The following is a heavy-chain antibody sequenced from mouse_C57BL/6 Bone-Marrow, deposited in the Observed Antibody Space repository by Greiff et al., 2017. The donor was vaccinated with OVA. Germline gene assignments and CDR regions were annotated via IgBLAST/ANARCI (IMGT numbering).Heavy chain of an antibody. CDR1: GFTFTDYY. V-gene: IGHV7-3*01. J-gene: IGHJ3*01. CDR2: ISNKANGYTT. CDR3: ASLYYGSGY. Sequence: EVQLVESGGGLVQPGGSLSLSCAASGFTFTDYYMSWVRQPPGKALEWLGFISNKANGYTTAYSAPVKGRFTISRDNSQSILYLRMSALRAKDSDTYDCASLYYGSGYWGQGTLVTVSA. D-gene: IGHD1-1*01.